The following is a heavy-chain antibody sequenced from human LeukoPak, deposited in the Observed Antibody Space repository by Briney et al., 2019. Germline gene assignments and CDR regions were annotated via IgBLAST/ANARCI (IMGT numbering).Heavy chain of an antibody. Sequence: GGSLRLSCAASGFTFSSYAMSWVRQAPGKGLEWVSAISGSGGSTYYADSVEGRFTISRDNAKNTLYLQMNSLRAEDTAVYYCARDSGSGDAFDYWGQGTLVTVSS. CDR2: ISGSGGST. D-gene: IGHD3-10*01. J-gene: IGHJ4*02. V-gene: IGHV3-23*01. CDR3: ARDSGSGDAFDY. CDR1: GFTFSSYA.